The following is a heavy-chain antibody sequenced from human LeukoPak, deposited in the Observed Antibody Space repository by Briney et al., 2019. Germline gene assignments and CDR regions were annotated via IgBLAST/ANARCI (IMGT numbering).Heavy chain of an antibody. Sequence: TGGSLRLSCAASGFTFSRYSMNWVRQAPGKGLEWVSSITSSGSTKYYADSVKGRFTISRDNAKNSLYLQMNSLGAEDTAVYYCATDAYSSGPPEYFQQWGQGTLVTVSS. CDR2: ITSSGSTK. V-gene: IGHV3-48*01. J-gene: IGHJ1*01. D-gene: IGHD3-22*01. CDR1: GFTFSRYS. CDR3: ATDAYSSGPPEYFQQ.